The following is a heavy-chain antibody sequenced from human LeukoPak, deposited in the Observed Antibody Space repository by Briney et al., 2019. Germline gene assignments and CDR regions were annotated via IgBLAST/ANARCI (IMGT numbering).Heavy chain of an antibody. CDR1: GFTFSNAW. Sequence: GGSLRLSCAASGFTFSNAWMSWVRQGPGKGLEWVSSISSSSGYIYYADSVKGRFTISRDNAKNSLYLQMNSLRAEDTGLYYCAASIAYRSSWFADYWGQGTLVTVSS. D-gene: IGHD6-13*01. V-gene: IGHV3-21*01. CDR2: ISSSSGYI. J-gene: IGHJ4*02. CDR3: AASIAYRSSWFADY.